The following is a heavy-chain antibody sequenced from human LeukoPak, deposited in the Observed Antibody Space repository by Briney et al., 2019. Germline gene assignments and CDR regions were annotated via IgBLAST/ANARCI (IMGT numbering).Heavy chain of an antibody. CDR1: GGSFSGDY. J-gene: IGHJ4*02. V-gene: IGHV4-34*01. CDR2: INHSGST. D-gene: IGHD5-18*01. Sequence: SETLSLTCAVYGGSFSGDYWSWVRQPPGKGREWIGEINHSGSTNYNPSLKSRVTISVDTSKNQFSLKLSSVTAADTAVYYCARVTVDTAMVKEIFDYWGQGTLVTVSS. CDR3: ARVTVDTAMVKEIFDY.